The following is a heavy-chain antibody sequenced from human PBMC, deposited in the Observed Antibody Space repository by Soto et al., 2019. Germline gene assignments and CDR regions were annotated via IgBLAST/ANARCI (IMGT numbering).Heavy chain of an antibody. D-gene: IGHD3-22*01. J-gene: IGHJ5*02. CDR2: IYHSGST. CDR1: GYSISSGYY. CDR3: ESYYDSSGYPSWLDP. Sequence: SETLSLTCAVSGYSISSGYYWGWTRQPPGKGLEWIGSIYHSGSTYYNPSLKSRVTISVDTSKNQFSLKLSSVTAADTAVYYCESYYDSSGYPSWLDPWGQGTLVTVSS. V-gene: IGHV4-38-2*01.